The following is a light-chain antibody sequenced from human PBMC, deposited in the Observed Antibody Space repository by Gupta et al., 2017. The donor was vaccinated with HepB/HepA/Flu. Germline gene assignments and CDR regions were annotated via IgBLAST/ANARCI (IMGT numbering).Light chain of an antibody. CDR3: QRYNGYSPRT. Sequence: DIQMTQSPSTLSASVGDRVTITCRASQTVSFWLAWYQQKPGKAPKLLIYRASSLQSGVPSRFSGSGSGTDFTLTISNLQPEDFATYYCQRYNGYSPRTFGQGTKVEVK. CDR2: RAS. CDR1: QTVSFW. J-gene: IGKJ1*01. V-gene: IGKV1-5*03.